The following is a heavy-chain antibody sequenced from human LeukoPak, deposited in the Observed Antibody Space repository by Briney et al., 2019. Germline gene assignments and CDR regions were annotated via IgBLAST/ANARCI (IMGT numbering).Heavy chain of an antibody. D-gene: IGHD3-22*01. J-gene: IGHJ4*02. V-gene: IGHV3-23*01. CDR2: IGGGGGGT. CDR1: GFTFSNYA. Sequence: GGSLRLSCAASGFTFSNYAMSWVRQAPGKGLEWISAIGGGGGGTYYVDSVKGRFTISRDNSKNTLFLQMNSLGAEDTAIYYCAKGTSLYYDSNGNYQYYFDCWGQGTLVTVAS. CDR3: AKGTSLYYDSNGNYQYYFDC.